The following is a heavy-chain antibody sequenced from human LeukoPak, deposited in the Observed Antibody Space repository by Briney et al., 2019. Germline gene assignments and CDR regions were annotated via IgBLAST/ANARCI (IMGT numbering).Heavy chain of an antibody. CDR3: ARSVIPVGSGRYYDTTGP. J-gene: IGHJ5*02. CDR1: GCSISSYY. Sequence: PSETLSLTCSVSGCSISSYYMSWIRQPPGKGLEWIGYIYYSGSTNYNPFLKSRVTISVDTSKNQFSLKLRSVTAADTAVYYCARSVIPVGSGRYYDTTGPWGQGTLVTVSS. D-gene: IGHD3-10*01. CDR2: IYYSGST. V-gene: IGHV4-59*01.